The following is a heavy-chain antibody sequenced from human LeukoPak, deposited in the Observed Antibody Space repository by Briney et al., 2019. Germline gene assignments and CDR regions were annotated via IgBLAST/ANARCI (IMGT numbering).Heavy chain of an antibody. CDR2: INPNSGAT. CDR3: ARGYGGLHYYYFYMDV. D-gene: IGHD4-23*01. CDR1: GGTFSSYA. V-gene: IGHV1-2*04. Sequence: ASVKVSCKASGGTFSSYAISWVRQAPGQGLEWMGWINPNSGATNYAQKFQGWVTMTRDTSIITAYMYLSRLRSDDTAVYYCARGYGGLHYYYFYMDVWGKGTTVTVSS. J-gene: IGHJ6*03.